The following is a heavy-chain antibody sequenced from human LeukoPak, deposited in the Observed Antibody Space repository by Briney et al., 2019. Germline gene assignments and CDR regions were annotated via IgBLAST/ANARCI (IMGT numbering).Heavy chain of an antibody. D-gene: IGHD3-22*01. CDR1: GYTFTSYG. CDR2: ISAYNGNT. Sequence: ASVKVSCKASGYTFTSYGISWVRQAPGQGLEWMGWISAYNGNTNYAQKLQGRVTMATDTSTSTAYMELRSLRSDDTAVYYCARGDITMNHNYFDYWGQGTLVTVSS. J-gene: IGHJ4*02. CDR3: ARGDITMNHNYFDY. V-gene: IGHV1-18*01.